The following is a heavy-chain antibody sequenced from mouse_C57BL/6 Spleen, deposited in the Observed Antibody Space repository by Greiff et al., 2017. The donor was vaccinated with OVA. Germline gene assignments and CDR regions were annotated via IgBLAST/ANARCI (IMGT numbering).Heavy chain of an antibody. CDR1: GFTFSSYA. J-gene: IGHJ2*01. V-gene: IGHV5-4*01. CDR2: ISDGGSYT. D-gene: IGHD3-2*02. Sequence: EVMLVESGGGLVKPGGSLKLSCAASGFTFSSYAMSWVRQTPEKRLEWVATISDGGSYTYYPDNLKGRFTISRDNAKNNLYLQMSHLKSEDTAMYYCAREEDSSGPLFDYWGQGTTLTVSS. CDR3: AREEDSSGPLFDY.